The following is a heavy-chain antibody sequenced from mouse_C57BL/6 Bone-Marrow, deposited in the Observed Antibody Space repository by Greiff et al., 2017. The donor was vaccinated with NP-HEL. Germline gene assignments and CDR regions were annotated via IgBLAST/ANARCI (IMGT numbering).Heavy chain of an antibody. V-gene: IGHV5-17*01. J-gene: IGHJ4*01. D-gene: IGHD2-12*01. Sequence: EVKLQESGGGLVKPGGSLKLSCAASGFTFSDYGMHWVRQAPEKGLEWVAYISSGSSTIYYADTVKGRFTISTDNAKNTLFLQMTSLRSEDTAMYYCARRYRGLYYYAIDDWGQGTSVTVSS. CDR2: ISSGSSTI. CDR3: ARRYRGLYYYAIDD. CDR1: GFTFSDYG.